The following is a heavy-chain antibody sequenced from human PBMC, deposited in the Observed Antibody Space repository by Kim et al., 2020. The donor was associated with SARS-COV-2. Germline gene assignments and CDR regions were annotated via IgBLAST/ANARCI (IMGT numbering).Heavy chain of an antibody. D-gene: IGHD3-22*01. CDR2: IKQDGSEK. Sequence: GGSLRLSCAASGFTFSSYWMSWVRQAPGKGLEWVANIKQDGSEKYYVDSVKGRFTISRDNAKNSLYLQMNSLRAEDTAVYYCARDSGSYYDSSGYFFPAEYFQHWGQGTLVTVSS. J-gene: IGHJ1*01. CDR1: GFTFSSYW. V-gene: IGHV3-7*05. CDR3: ARDSGSYYDSSGYFFPAEYFQH.